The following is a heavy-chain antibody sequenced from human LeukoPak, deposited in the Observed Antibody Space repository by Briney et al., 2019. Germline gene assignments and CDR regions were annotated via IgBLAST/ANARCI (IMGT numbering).Heavy chain of an antibody. D-gene: IGHD2-21*02. V-gene: IGHV3-30*02. J-gene: IGHJ4*02. CDR3: AKDLERHIVVVTASAVDY. CDR1: GFTFSTYG. Sequence: GGSLRLSCAASGFTFSTYGMHWVRQAPGKGLEWVAIIWYDGTDKYYVDSVNGRFTISRDNSKNTLYLQMNSLRAEDTAVYYCAKDLERHIVVVTASAVDYWGQGTLVTVSS. CDR2: IWYDGTDK.